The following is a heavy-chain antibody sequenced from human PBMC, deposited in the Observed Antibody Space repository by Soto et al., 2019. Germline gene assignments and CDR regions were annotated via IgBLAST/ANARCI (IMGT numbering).Heavy chain of an antibody. D-gene: IGHD3-22*01. Sequence: GGSLRLSCAASGFTFRNYAMNWVRQAPGKGLEWVSGISASGGSTYYADSVKGRFTVSRDNSKNTVFLQMNSLRAEDTAVYFFAKGMYYYHTSGYRPFDYWGQGTLVTVSS. J-gene: IGHJ4*02. CDR2: ISASGGST. CDR3: AKGMYYYHTSGYRPFDY. V-gene: IGHV3-23*01. CDR1: GFTFRNYA.